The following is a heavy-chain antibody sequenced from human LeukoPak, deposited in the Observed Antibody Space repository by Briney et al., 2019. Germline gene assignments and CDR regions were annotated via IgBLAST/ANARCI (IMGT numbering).Heavy chain of an antibody. J-gene: IGHJ3*01. V-gene: IGHV4-39*07. CDR2: IYYSGST. D-gene: IGHD3-22*01. CDR3: VREAATDYYDSSGYYRQTEVFDA. CDR1: GGSISGSSYY. Sequence: PSETLSLTCTVSGGSISGSSYYWGWIRQPPGKGLEWIGSIYYSGSTYYSPSLKSRVTISVDTSKNQFSLKLRSVTAADTAVYYCVREAATDYYDSSGYYRQTEVFDAWGQGTMVTVSS.